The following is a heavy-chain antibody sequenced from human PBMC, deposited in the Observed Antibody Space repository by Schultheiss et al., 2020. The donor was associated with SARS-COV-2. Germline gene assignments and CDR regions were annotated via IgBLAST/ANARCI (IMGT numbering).Heavy chain of an antibody. CDR3: AMDIVVVPAATSGYMDV. CDR2: ISSSSSTI. V-gene: IGHV3-48*04. Sequence: GESLKISCAASGFTFSSYSMNWVRQAPGKGLEWVSYISSSSSTIYYADSVKGRFTISRDNAKNSLYLQMNSLRAEDTAVYYCAMDIVVVPAATSGYMDVWGKGTTVTVSS. CDR1: GFTFSSYS. J-gene: IGHJ6*03. D-gene: IGHD2-2*03.